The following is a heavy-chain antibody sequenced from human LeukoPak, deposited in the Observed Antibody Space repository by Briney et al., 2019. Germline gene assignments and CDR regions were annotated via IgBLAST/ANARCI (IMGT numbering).Heavy chain of an antibody. D-gene: IGHD1-26*01. J-gene: IGHJ5*02. CDR1: GFTFSSYS. CDR2: ISSSGSYI. CDR3: AREEGKYSGSDDWFDP. Sequence: PGGSLRLSCAASGFTFSSYSMNWVRQAPGKGLEWVSSISSSGSYIYYADSVKGRFTISRDNAKNSLYLQMNSLRAEDTAVYYCAREEGKYSGSDDWFDPWGQGTLVTVSS. V-gene: IGHV3-21*01.